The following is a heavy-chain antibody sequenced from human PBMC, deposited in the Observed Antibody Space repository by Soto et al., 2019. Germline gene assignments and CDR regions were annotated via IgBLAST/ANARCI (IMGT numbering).Heavy chain of an antibody. CDR3: AARITIFGVVIEAFDI. CDR1: GDSVSSNSAA. V-gene: IGHV6-1*01. CDR2: TYYRSKWYN. Sequence: SQTLSLTCAISGDSVSSNSAAWNCIIHSPSRGLEWLGRTYYRSKWYNDYAVSVKSRITINPDTSKNQFSLQLNSVTPEDTAVYYCAARITIFGVVIEAFDIWGQGTMVTVSS. J-gene: IGHJ3*02. D-gene: IGHD3-3*01.